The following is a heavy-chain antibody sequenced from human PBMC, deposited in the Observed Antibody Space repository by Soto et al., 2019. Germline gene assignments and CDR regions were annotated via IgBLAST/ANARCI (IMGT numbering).Heavy chain of an antibody. CDR2: IYYSGST. CDR3: ARETAMVLGNWFDP. CDR1: GGSISSGGYY. J-gene: IGHJ5*02. Sequence: PSETLSLTCTVSGGSISSGGYYWSWIRQHPGKGLEGIGYIYYSGSTYYNPSLKSRVTISVDTSKNQFSLKLSSVTAADTAVYYCARETAMVLGNWFDPWGQGTLVTVSS. V-gene: IGHV4-31*03. D-gene: IGHD5-18*01.